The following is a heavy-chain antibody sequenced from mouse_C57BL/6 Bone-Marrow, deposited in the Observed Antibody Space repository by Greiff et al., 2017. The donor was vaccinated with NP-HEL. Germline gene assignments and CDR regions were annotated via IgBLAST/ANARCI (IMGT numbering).Heavy chain of an antibody. CDR3: AVLLRYDMAMDY. J-gene: IGHJ4*01. CDR1: GFNFKNTY. CDR2: IDPANGNT. D-gene: IGHD1-1*01. V-gene: IGHV14-3*01. Sequence: VQLQQSVAELVRPGASVKLSCTASGFNFKNTYMHWVKQRPEQGLEWIGRIDPANGNTKYAPKFQGKATITVDTSSNTAYLQLSSLTSEDTAIYYCAVLLRYDMAMDYWGQGTSVTVSS.